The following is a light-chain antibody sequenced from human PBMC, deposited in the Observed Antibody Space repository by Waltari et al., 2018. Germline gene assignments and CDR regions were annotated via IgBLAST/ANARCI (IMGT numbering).Light chain of an antibody. Sequence: AIQLTQSPSSLSTSVGDRITITCRASQGISSALAWYQQKPGKAPKLLIYDVSSLESGVPSRFSGSGSGTDFTLTISSLQPEDCATYYCQQFESYPQTFGQGTKVEIK. V-gene: IGKV1-13*02. CDR3: QQFESYPQT. CDR1: QGISSA. J-gene: IGKJ1*01. CDR2: DVS.